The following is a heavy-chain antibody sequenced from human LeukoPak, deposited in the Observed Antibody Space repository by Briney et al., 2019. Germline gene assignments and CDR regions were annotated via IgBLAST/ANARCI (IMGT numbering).Heavy chain of an antibody. CDR3: ARQTSLPGFAGGLGFNY. Sequence: SETLSLTCTVSGGSISGWYWSWIRQPPGKGLEWIGDIYGSGSTNSNASLKSRVTISLDTSRNRISLNLTSVIATDTAAYYCARQTSLPGFAGGLGFNYWGPGTLVSVSS. V-gene: IGHV4-59*08. D-gene: IGHD4-23*01. J-gene: IGHJ4*02. CDR1: GGSISGWY. CDR2: IYGSGST.